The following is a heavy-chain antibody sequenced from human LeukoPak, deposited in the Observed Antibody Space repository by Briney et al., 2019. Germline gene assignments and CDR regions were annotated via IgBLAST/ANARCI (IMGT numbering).Heavy chain of an antibody. J-gene: IGHJ3*02. Sequence: SETLSLTCAVYGGSFSGYYWSWIRQPPGKGLEWIGEINHSGSTNYNPSLKSRVSISVDTSKNQFSLKLSSVTAADTAVYYCARDLSLRFLEWLTHDAFDIWGQGTMVTVSS. CDR1: GGSFSGYY. CDR3: ARDLSLRFLEWLTHDAFDI. D-gene: IGHD3-3*01. CDR2: INHSGST. V-gene: IGHV4-34*01.